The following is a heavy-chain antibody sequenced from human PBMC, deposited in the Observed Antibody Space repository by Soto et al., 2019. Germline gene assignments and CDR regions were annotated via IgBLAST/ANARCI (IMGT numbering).Heavy chain of an antibody. J-gene: IGHJ6*02. Sequence: GGSLRLSCAASGFTFSSYGMHWVRQAPGKGLEWVAVISYDGSNKYYADSVKGRFTISRDNSKNTLYLQMNSLRAEDTAVYYCAKEMRDIVLVPAANYYYYYYGMDVWGQGTTVTVSS. D-gene: IGHD2-2*01. CDR1: GFTFSSYG. V-gene: IGHV3-30*18. CDR3: AKEMRDIVLVPAANYYYYYYGMDV. CDR2: ISYDGSNK.